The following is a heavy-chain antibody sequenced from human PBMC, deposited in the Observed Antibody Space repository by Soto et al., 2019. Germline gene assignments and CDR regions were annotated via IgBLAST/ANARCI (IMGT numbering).Heavy chain of an antibody. V-gene: IGHV3-23*01. D-gene: IGHD3-10*01. J-gene: IGHJ4*02. CDR2: ISGSGVST. CDR1: GFTFSSYA. Sequence: EVQRLESGGGLVQPGGSLRLSCAASGFTFSSYAMSWVRQAPGKGLEWVSAISGSGVSTYFADSVRGRFTISRDNSNNTPYLQMNSLRAQDTAVYYCAKDPVWFGFDYWGQGTLVTVSS. CDR3: AKDPVWFGFDY.